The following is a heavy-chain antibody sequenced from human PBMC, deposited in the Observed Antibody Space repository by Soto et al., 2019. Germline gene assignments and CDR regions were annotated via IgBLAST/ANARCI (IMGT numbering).Heavy chain of an antibody. Sequence: GGSLRLSCAASGITVSSNYMSWVRQGPGKGLEWVSVLRSGGSTSYAGSVKGRFTISRDNSKNSLYLQMNSLRAEDTAVYYCARDSTAGYYVDIVAAYYFEYWGQGTLVTVSS. CDR3: ARDSTAGYYVDIVAAYYFEY. V-gene: IGHV3-53*01. CDR2: LRSGGST. D-gene: IGHD5-12*01. J-gene: IGHJ4*02. CDR1: GITVSSNY.